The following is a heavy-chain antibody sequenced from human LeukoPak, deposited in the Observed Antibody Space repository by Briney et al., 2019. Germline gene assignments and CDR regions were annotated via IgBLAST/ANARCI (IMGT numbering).Heavy chain of an antibody. CDR2: ITGSATST. J-gene: IGHJ4*02. Sequence: GGSLRLSCAASGFTFSSYAMSWVRQAPGKGLEWVSAITGSATSTYYADSVKGRFTISRDNSKNTLYLQTNSLRAEDTAVYYCAKDLIYYDSSGKQTDYWGQGTLVTVSS. CDR3: AKDLIYYDSSGKQTDY. V-gene: IGHV3-23*01. CDR1: GFTFSSYA. D-gene: IGHD3-22*01.